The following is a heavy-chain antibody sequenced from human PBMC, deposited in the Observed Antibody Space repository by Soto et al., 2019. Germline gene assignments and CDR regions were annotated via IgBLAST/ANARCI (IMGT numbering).Heavy chain of an antibody. J-gene: IGHJ6*02. CDR1: GGSISSGDYY. D-gene: IGHD2-2*01. CDR2: IYYSGST. Sequence: NPSETLSLTCTVSGGSISSGDYYWSWIRQPPGKGLEWIGYIYYSGSTYYNPSLKSRVTISVDTSKNQFSLKLSSVTAADTAVYYCARDLGVLGPAADYYYYYGMDVWGQGTTVTGSS. V-gene: IGHV4-30-4*01. CDR3: ARDLGVLGPAADYYYYYGMDV.